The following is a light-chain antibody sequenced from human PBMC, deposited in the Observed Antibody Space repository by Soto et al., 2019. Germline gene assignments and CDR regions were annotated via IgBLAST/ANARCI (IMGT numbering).Light chain of an antibody. Sequence: DIQLTQSPSFLSASVGDRVTITCRASQGISSYLAWYQQKPGKAPKLLIYAASTLQSGVPSSFSGSESGTKLTLTISSLQSEDIATYYCQQLNSYPYTFGQGTKLEIK. J-gene: IGKJ2*01. CDR3: QQLNSYPYT. CDR1: QGISSY. V-gene: IGKV1-9*01. CDR2: AAS.